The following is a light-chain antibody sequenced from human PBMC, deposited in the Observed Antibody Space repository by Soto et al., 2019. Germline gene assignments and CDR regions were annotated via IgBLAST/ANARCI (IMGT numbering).Light chain of an antibody. CDR1: QSISSW. V-gene: IGKV1-5*03. CDR2: KAS. CDR3: LQYHSYPYS. J-gene: IGKJ2*01. Sequence: DIQMTQSPSTLYASVGDRVTITCRASQSISSWLTWYQQKPGKAPKVLIYKASSLQSGVPSRFSGSGSGTDFTLIISSLQPDDFATYYCLQYHSYPYSFGQGTKLEIK.